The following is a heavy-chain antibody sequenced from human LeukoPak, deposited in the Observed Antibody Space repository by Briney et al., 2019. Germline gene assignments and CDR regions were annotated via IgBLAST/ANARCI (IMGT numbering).Heavy chain of an antibody. CDR3: AKDQDYYGSGSYYRGY. CDR1: GFTFSSYA. D-gene: IGHD3-10*01. CDR2: ISGSGGST. V-gene: IGHV3-23*01. Sequence: PGGSLRLSCAASGFTFSSYAMSWVRQAPGKGLEWVSAISGSGGSTYYADSVKGRFTVSRDNSKNTLYLQMNSLRAEDTAVYYCAKDQDYYGSGSYYRGYWGQGTLVTVSS. J-gene: IGHJ4*02.